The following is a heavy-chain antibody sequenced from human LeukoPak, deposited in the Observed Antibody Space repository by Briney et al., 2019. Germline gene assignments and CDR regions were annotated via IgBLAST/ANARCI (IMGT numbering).Heavy chain of an antibody. J-gene: IGHJ4*02. CDR2: INPNSGGT. CDR3: ARAMNSWFLLDLDY. V-gene: IGHV1-2*02. CDR1: GYTFTGYY. Sequence: ASVKVSCKASGYTFTGYYMHWVRQAPGQGLEWMGWINPNSGGTNYAQKFKGRVTMTRDTSFSTAYMALSSLRSDDTAMYYCARAMNSWFLLDLDYWGQGTPVTVSS. D-gene: IGHD3-22*01.